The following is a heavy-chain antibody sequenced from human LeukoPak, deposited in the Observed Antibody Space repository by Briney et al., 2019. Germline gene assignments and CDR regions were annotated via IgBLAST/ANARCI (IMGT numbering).Heavy chain of an antibody. J-gene: IGHJ4*02. D-gene: IGHD3-22*01. CDR2: INHSGST. CDR1: GGSFSGYY. CDR3: DVYYYDSSGYLRDY. Sequence: KPSETLSLTCAVYGGSFSGYYWSWIRQPPGKGLEWIGEINHSGSTNYNPSLKSRVTISVDTSKNQFSLKLSSVTAADTAVYYCDVYYYDSSGYLRDYWGQGTLVTVSS. V-gene: IGHV4-34*01.